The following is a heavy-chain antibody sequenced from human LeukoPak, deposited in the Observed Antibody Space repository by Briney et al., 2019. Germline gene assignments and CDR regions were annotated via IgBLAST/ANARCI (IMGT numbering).Heavy chain of an antibody. V-gene: IGHV3-48*01. D-gene: IGHD6-6*01. J-gene: IGHJ5*02. CDR1: GFTFSSYA. CDR3: ARVPDSSSSVGDWFDP. CDR2: ISSSGSTI. Sequence: GGSLRLSCAASGFTFSSYAMSWVRQAPGKGLEWVSYISSSGSTIYYADSVKGRFTISRDNAKNSLYLQMNSLRAEDTAVYYCARVPDSSSSVGDWFDPWGQGTLVTVSS.